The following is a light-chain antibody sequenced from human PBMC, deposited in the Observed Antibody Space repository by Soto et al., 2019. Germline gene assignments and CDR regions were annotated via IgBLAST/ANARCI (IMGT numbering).Light chain of an antibody. Sequence: ESMLTQSPGTLSLSPGERATLSCRASRSVSSRYISWYQQKPGQAPRLLIYGASIRATGIPDRFSGSGSGTDFTLTISSLEAEDFAVDYCQQFGDSPPAFTFGQGTKLEI. CDR3: QQFGDSPPAFT. J-gene: IGKJ2*01. CDR2: GAS. V-gene: IGKV3-20*01. CDR1: RSVSSRY.